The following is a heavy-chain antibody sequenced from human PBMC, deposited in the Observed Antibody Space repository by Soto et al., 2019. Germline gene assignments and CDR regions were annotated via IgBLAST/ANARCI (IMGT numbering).Heavy chain of an antibody. CDR3: ARMGGYDSTYYFDY. Sequence: SETLSLTCTVSGGSISSYYWSWIRQPPGKGLEWIGYIYYSGSTNYNPSLKSRVTISVDTSKNQFSLKLSSVTAADTAVYYCARMGGYDSTYYFDYWGQGTLVTVSS. J-gene: IGHJ4*02. CDR1: GGSISSYY. D-gene: IGHD5-12*01. V-gene: IGHV4-59*01. CDR2: IYYSGST.